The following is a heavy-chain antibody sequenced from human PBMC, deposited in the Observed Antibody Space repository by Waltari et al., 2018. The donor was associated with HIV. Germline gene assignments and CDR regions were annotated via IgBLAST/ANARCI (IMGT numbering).Heavy chain of an antibody. V-gene: IGHV1-18*01. CDR1: GYTFTNND. D-gene: IGHD5-18*01. CDR2: ISATNGNT. CDR3: AREVPHTAMIYDAFDI. Sequence: QAHLVQSGAEVKTPGASVKVSCKASGYTFTNNDIPWVGQAPGQGLEWMGWISATNGNTNYAQKFQGRVTMTTDTSTSTAYMELRSLRSDDTAVYYCAREVPHTAMIYDAFDIWGQGTVVTVSS. J-gene: IGHJ3*02.